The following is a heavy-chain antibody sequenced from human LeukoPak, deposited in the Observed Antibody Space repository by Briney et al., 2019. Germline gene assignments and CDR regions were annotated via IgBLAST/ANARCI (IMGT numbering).Heavy chain of an antibody. CDR1: GFTFKNYA. CDR2: ISWNSGNV. CDR3: AKSGTNSSSSGYIDS. D-gene: IGHD6-6*01. J-gene: IGHJ4*02. V-gene: IGHV3-9*01. Sequence: PGGSLRLSCAASGFTFKNYAMHWVRQAPGKGLEWVSSISWNSGNVDYADSVKGRFTLSRDNAKNSLYLQMSSLRAEDTALYYCAKSGTNSSSSGYIDSWGQGTVVTVSS.